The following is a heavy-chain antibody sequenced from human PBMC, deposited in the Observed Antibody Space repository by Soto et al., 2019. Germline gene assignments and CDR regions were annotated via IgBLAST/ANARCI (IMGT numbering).Heavy chain of an antibody. V-gene: IGHV3-23*01. D-gene: IGHD6-13*01. J-gene: IGHJ4*02. CDR3: AKKLDSSSWFADY. Sequence: GGSMRLSCAASGLTLSSYAMSWVRQAPGKGLEWVPAISGSGGSTYYADSVKGRFTISRDNSKNTLYLQMNSLRAEDTAVYYCAKKLDSSSWFADYWGQGTLVTVSS. CDR1: GLTLSSYA. CDR2: ISGSGGST.